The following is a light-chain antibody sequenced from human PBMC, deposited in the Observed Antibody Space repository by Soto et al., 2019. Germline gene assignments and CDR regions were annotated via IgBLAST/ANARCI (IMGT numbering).Light chain of an antibody. J-gene: IGLJ2*01. CDR3: SSYAGTNTYVV. CDR2: DVS. V-gene: IGLV2-11*01. CDR1: SSDVGGYNY. Sequence: QSVLTQPRSVSGSPGQSVTLSCTGTSSDVGGYNYVSWYQQHPDKAPKLMIYDVSKRPSGVPDRFSGSKSDNTASLTISGLQAEDEADYYCSSYAGTNTYVVFGGGTKLTVL.